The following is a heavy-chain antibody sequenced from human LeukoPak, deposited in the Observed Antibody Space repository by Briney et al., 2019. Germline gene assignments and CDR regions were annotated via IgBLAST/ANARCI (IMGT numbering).Heavy chain of an antibody. J-gene: IGHJ5*02. V-gene: IGHV1-2*02. Sequence: ASVKVSCRASGYTFTGHYIHWVRQAPGQGLEWMAWINPNSGGTNYAQKFQGRVTMTRDTSISTAYMELSRLRSDDTAVYYCARSLLVRGVIGFDPWGQGTLVTVSS. CDR1: GYTFTGHY. CDR2: INPNSGGT. D-gene: IGHD3-10*01. CDR3: ARSLLVRGVIGFDP.